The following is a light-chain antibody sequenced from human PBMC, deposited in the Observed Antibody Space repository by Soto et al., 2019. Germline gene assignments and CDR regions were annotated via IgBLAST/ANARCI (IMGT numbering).Light chain of an antibody. V-gene: IGKV1-5*03. CDR1: QSISSW. CDR2: KAS. Sequence: DIQMTQSPSTLSASVGDRVTITCRASQSISSWLAWYQQKPETAPKLLIYKASSLESGVPSRFSGSGSGTEFTLTISCLQSEDFATYYCQQYYSFPWTFGQGTKVDI. J-gene: IGKJ1*01. CDR3: QQYYSFPWT.